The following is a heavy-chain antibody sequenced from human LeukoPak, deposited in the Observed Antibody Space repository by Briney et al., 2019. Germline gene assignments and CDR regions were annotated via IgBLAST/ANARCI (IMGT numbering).Heavy chain of an antibody. Sequence: ASVKVSCKASGYIFTSYAMNWVRQAPGRGLEWMGWINTNTGNPTYAQGFTGRFVFSLDTSVSTAYLQISSLKAEDTAVYYCARDLRWQQLVPLIYWGQGTLVTVSS. D-gene: IGHD6-13*01. CDR2: INTNTGNP. V-gene: IGHV7-4-1*02. J-gene: IGHJ4*02. CDR3: ARDLRWQQLVPLIY. CDR1: GYIFTSYA.